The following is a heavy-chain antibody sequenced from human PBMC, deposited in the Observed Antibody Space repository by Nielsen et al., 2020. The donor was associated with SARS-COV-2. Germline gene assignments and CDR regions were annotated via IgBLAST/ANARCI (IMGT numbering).Heavy chain of an antibody. CDR1: GNTLSGVS. J-gene: IGHJ4*02. D-gene: IGHD3-22*01. V-gene: IGHV1-24*01. Sequence: ASVQVSCKVSGNTLSGVSMHWVRQAPGKGLEWMGGFDPEDGGITYAQKFQGRVTMTEDSSTDTAYMELSSLRSEDTAVYYCASLPYDNSGLDFDSWGQGTLVAGSS. CDR2: FDPEDGGI. CDR3: ASLPYDNSGLDFDS.